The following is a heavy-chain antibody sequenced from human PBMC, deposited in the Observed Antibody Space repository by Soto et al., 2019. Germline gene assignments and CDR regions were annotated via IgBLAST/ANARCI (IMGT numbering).Heavy chain of an antibody. D-gene: IGHD3-22*01. CDR1: GYTFTDDH. CDR3: ARSVGGDSTGYLYFDF. CDR2: MNPHSGYT. V-gene: IGHV1-8*01. Sequence: ASVKVSCKASGYTFTDDHVNWVRQASGQGPEWMGWMNPHSGYTGYTQKFQGRVAMTSNTSISTAYMELSSLTSEDTAIYYCARSVGGDSTGYLYFDFWGQGALVTVSS. J-gene: IGHJ4*02.